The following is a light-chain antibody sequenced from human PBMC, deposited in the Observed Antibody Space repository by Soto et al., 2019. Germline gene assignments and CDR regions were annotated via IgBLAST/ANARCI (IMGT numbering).Light chain of an antibody. Sequence: EIVLTQSPGTLSLSPGERASLSCWASQSISSSYLAWYQQKPGQAPRLLIYGASSRATGIPDRFSGSGSVTDFTPTISRLEPEDFAVYYCQQYGSSPTWAFGQGTKVESK. V-gene: IGKV3-20*01. CDR3: QQYGSSPTWA. CDR2: GAS. J-gene: IGKJ1*01. CDR1: QSISSSY.